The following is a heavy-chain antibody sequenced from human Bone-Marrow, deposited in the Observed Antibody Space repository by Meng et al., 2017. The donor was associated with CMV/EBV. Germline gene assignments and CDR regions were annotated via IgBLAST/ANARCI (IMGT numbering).Heavy chain of an antibody. D-gene: IGHD5-12*01. J-gene: IGHJ4*02. CDR2: INPSGGST. CDR3: ARYRDSGYDASGYFDY. V-gene: IGHV1-46*01. Sequence: ASVKVSCKASGYTFTSYHMHWVRQAPGQGLEWMGIINPSGGSTSYAQKFQGRVTMTRDTSTSTVYMELSSLRSEDTAVYYCARYRDSGYDASGYFDYWGQGTLVTVSS. CDR1: GYTFTSYH.